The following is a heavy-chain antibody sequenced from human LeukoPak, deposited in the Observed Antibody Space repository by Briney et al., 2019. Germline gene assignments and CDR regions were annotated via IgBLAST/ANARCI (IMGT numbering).Heavy chain of an antibody. CDR1: GFTFSSYS. J-gene: IGHJ3*02. Sequence: GGSLRLSCAASGFTFSSYSMNWVRQAPGKGLEWVSSISSSSYIYYADSVKGRFTISRDNAKNSLYLQMNSLRAEDTAVYYCARDRYGGIYDAFDIWGQGTMVTVSS. CDR2: ISSSSYI. V-gene: IGHV3-21*01. D-gene: IGHD4-23*01. CDR3: ARDRYGGIYDAFDI.